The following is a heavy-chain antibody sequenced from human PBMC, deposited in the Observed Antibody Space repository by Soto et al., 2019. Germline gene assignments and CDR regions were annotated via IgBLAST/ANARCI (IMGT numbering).Heavy chain of an antibody. V-gene: IGHV3-30*04. CDR3: ARSRSGAVADSFDF. D-gene: IGHD3-10*01. CDR2: ISKDGSSK. CDR1: GFIFSRYA. Sequence: GGSLRLSXAASGFIFSRYAIHWVRQAPGKGLEWLAVISKDGSSKYYLDSVKGRFTISRDNSKNTVHLEMNSLRDEDTALYYCARSRSGAVADSFDFWGQGNLVTVS. J-gene: IGHJ4*02.